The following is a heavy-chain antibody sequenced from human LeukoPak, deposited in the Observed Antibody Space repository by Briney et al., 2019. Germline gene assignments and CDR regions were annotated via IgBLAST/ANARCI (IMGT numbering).Heavy chain of an antibody. CDR2: ISGSGGST. CDR3: AKGGLYDSSGYYYN. V-gene: IGHV3-23*01. Sequence: GGSLRLSCAASGFTFSSYAMSWVRQAPGKGLEWVSAISGSGGSTYYADSVKGRFTISRDNSKNTLYLQMNSLRAEDTAVYYCAKGGLYDSSGYYYNWGQGTLVSVSS. D-gene: IGHD3-22*01. CDR1: GFTFSSYA. J-gene: IGHJ4*02.